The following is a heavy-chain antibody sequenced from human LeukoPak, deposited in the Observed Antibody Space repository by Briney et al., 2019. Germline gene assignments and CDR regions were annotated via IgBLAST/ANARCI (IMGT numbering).Heavy chain of an antibody. Sequence: PGGSLRLSCAASGFTFSNTWMSWVRQAPRKGLEWIARLKSKKDGGTTDYAAPVTGRFTISRDDSKNTLYLQMNSLKTEDTAMYYCATGAPSSGYLFDYWGQGTLVTVSS. CDR2: LKSKKDGGTT. V-gene: IGHV3-15*01. J-gene: IGHJ4*02. D-gene: IGHD3-22*01. CDR1: GFTFSNTW. CDR3: ATGAPSSGYLFDY.